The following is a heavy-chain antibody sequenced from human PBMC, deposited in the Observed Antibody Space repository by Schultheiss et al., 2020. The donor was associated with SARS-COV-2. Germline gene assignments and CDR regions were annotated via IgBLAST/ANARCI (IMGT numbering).Heavy chain of an antibody. Sequence: SETLSLTCAVYGGSFSGYYWSWIRQPPGKGLEWIGEINHSGSTNYNPSLKSRVTISVDTSKNQFSLKLSSVTAADTAVYYCARGPDYGDYGRFFDYWGQGTLVTVSS. CDR1: GGSFSGYY. J-gene: IGHJ4*02. CDR2: INHSGST. CDR3: ARGPDYGDYGRFFDY. V-gene: IGHV4-34*01. D-gene: IGHD4-17*01.